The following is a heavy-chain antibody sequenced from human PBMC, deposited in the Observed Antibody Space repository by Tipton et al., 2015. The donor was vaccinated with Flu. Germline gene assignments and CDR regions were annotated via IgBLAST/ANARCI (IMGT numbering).Heavy chain of an antibody. V-gene: IGHV3-9*01. J-gene: IGHJ4*02. D-gene: IGHD2-15*01. CDR3: VVDGYCNGGNCYSGY. CDR1: GFNFNDYD. Sequence: SLRLSCAASGFNFNDYDLHWVRQNPGKGLEWVSGISWNSGRRGYADSVKGRFTISRDNAKNSLYLQMSSLRVEDTAKYYCVVDGYCNGGNCYSGYWGQGTLVTVSS. CDR2: ISWNSGRR.